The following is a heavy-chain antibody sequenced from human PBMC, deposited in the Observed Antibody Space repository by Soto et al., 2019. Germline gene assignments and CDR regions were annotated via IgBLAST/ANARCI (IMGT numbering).Heavy chain of an antibody. CDR1: GFSFSSYW. Sequence: EVQLVESGGGLVQPGGSLRLSCAASGFSFSSYWMSWVRQVPGKGLEWVANIKPDGSEIYYVDSVKGRFTISRDNAKNSVYLQMNSLSPEDTAMYHCARSISAIPGDNWGQGTLVTVSS. CDR2: IKPDGSEI. CDR3: ARSISAIPGDN. D-gene: IGHD2-2*01. V-gene: IGHV3-7*05. J-gene: IGHJ4*02.